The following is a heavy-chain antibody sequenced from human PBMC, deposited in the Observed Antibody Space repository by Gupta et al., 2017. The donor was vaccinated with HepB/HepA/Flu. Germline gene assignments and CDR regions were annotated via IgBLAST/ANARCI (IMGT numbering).Heavy chain of an antibody. Sequence: EVQLVESGGGLVQPGGSLRLSCAASAFTFRSYDMHWVRQHTGKGLEWVSAIGTAGDTYYPGSVKGRFTISRENAKNSLYLQMNSLRAGDTAVYYCAARLSIAAAGTSDAFDIWGQGTMVTVAS. CDR3: AARLSIAAAGTSDAFDI. CDR2: IGTAGDT. CDR1: AFTFRSYD. D-gene: IGHD6-13*01. J-gene: IGHJ3*02. V-gene: IGHV3-13*01.